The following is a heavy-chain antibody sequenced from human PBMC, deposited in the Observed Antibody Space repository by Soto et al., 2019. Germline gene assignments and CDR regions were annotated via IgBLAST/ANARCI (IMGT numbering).Heavy chain of an antibody. Sequence: QVQLQESGPGLVKPSQTLSLPCTVSGGSISSGATGSYWTWIRQLPGKGLEWIGYSYYTGNTYYNPSLKSRTTISIDTSENQFSLRLTSVTAADTAVYFCASGHDAYKVRYWGQGTLVTVSS. CDR2: SYYTGNT. D-gene: IGHD1-1*01. CDR3: ASGHDAYKVRY. V-gene: IGHV4-31*03. CDR1: GGSISSGATGSY. J-gene: IGHJ4*02.